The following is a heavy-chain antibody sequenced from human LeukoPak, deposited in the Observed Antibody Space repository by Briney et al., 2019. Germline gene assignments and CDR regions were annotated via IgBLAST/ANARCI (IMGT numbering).Heavy chain of an antibody. CDR2: IIPILGIA. CDR3: AKESYYDILTGIFDY. D-gene: IGHD3-9*01. CDR1: GGTFSSYA. J-gene: IGHJ4*02. V-gene: IGHV1-69*04. Sequence: SVKVSCKASGGTFSSYAISWVRQAPGQGLEWMGRIIPILGIANYAQKFQGRVTITADKSTSTAYMELNSLRAEDTAVYYCAKESYYDILTGIFDYWGQGTLVTVSS.